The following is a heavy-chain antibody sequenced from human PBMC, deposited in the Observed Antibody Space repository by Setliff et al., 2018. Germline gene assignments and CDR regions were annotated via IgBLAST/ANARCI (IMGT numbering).Heavy chain of an antibody. D-gene: IGHD3-10*01. J-gene: IGHJ1*01. Sequence: LTCTVPGGSVSSASHYWGWIRQAPGKGMEWIGSVYYSGYTYYKPSLQSRVTMSVDTSKNQFSLKLTSVTAADTAVYYCARVDFTMIQGVIGHWGQGTLVTVSS. CDR2: VYYSGYT. CDR1: GGSVSSASHY. V-gene: IGHV4-39*07. CDR3: ARVDFTMIQGVIGH.